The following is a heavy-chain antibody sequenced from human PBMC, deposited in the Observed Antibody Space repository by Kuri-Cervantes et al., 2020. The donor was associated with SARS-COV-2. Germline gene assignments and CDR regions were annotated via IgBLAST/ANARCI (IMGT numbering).Heavy chain of an antibody. CDR1: GFTFSDYY. CDR2: ISSSGSYI. Sequence: GGSLRLSCAASGFTFSDYYMSWIRQAPGKGLEWVSYISSSGSYIYYADSVKGRFTISRDNAKNSLYLQMNSLRAEDTAVYYCARAGRWELLLGRLAYFDYWGQGTLVTVSS. V-gene: IGHV3-11*04. D-gene: IGHD1-26*01. J-gene: IGHJ4*02. CDR3: ARAGRWELLLGRLAYFDY.